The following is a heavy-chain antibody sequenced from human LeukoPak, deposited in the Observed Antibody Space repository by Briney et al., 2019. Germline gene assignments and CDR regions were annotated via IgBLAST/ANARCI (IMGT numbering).Heavy chain of an antibody. D-gene: IGHD3-22*01. Sequence: GGSLRLSCAASGFTFSRYWMAWVRQAPGKGLEWVSAISGSGGSTYYADSVKGRFTISRDNSKNTLYLQMNSLRAEDTAVYYCAKTWLPEYFQHWGQGTLVTVSS. CDR3: AKTWLPEYFQH. J-gene: IGHJ1*01. CDR1: GFTFSRYW. CDR2: ISGSGGST. V-gene: IGHV3-23*01.